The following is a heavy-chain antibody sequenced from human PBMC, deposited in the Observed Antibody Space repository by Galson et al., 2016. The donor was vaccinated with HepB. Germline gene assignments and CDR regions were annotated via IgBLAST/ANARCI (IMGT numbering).Heavy chain of an antibody. Sequence: SLRLSCAASGFTFSNSAMTWVRQAPGKGLEWVSTIGGSGISRSYADSVKGRFTISRDNSKNTVYLQMNSLRIEDTALYCCAKNGNFHTSWGQGTLVTVSS. CDR1: GFTFSNSA. CDR3: AKNGNFHTS. D-gene: IGHD1-26*01. CDR2: IGGSGISR. V-gene: IGHV3-23*01. J-gene: IGHJ5*02.